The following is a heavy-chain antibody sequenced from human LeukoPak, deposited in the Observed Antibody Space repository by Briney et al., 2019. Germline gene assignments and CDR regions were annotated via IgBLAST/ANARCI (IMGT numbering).Heavy chain of an antibody. CDR3: ARDAEWELLDYYYYYMDV. CDR1: GGSFSGYY. V-gene: IGHV4-34*01. J-gene: IGHJ6*03. D-gene: IGHD1-26*01. CDR2: INHSGST. Sequence: PSETLSLTCAVYGGSFSGYYWSWNRQPPGRGLEWIGEINHSGSTNYNPSLKSRVTISVDTSKNQFSLKLSSVTAADTAVYYCARDAEWELLDYYYYYMDVWGKGTTVTVSS.